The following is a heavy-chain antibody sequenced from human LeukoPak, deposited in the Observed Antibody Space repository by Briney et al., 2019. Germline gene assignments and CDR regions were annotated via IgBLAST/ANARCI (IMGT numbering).Heavy chain of an antibody. CDR1: GFTFSSYG. V-gene: IGHV3-30*18. D-gene: IGHD3-10*01. Sequence: PGGSLRLSCAASGFTFSSYGMHWVRQAPGKGLEWVAVISYDGSNKYYADSVKGRFTISRDNSKNTLYLQMNSLRAEDTAVYYCAKVFYYYGSGTAPQYYFDYWGQGTLVTVSS. J-gene: IGHJ4*02. CDR3: AKVFYYYGSGTAPQYYFDY. CDR2: ISYDGSNK.